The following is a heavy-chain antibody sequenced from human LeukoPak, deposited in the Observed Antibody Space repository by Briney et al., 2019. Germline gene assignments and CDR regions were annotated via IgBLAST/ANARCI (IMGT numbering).Heavy chain of an antibody. J-gene: IGHJ4*02. Sequence: GASVKVSYKTSGYSFNDYYLHWVRQAPGQGLEWMGWINPNSGRTDYAPKFQGRVTLTTDTSITTAYMELSSLISGDTALYYCARDSSDVLTGYYHFWGQGTLVTDSS. CDR3: ARDSSDVLTGYYHF. CDR1: GYSFNDYY. CDR2: INPNSGRT. V-gene: IGHV1-2*02. D-gene: IGHD3-9*01.